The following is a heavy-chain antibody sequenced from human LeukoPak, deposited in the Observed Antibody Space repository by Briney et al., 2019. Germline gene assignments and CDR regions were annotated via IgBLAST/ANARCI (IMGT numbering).Heavy chain of an antibody. CDR3: ARGCRGIAARPLPYYYYMDV. CDR2: MNPNSGNT. J-gene: IGHJ6*03. Sequence: ASVKVSCKASGYTFTCYDINWARQATGQGLEWMGWMNPNSGNTGYAQKFQGRVTITRNTSISTAYMELSSLRSEDTAVYYCARGCRGIAARPLPYYYYMDVWGKGTTVTVSS. CDR1: GYTFTCYD. D-gene: IGHD6-6*01. V-gene: IGHV1-8*03.